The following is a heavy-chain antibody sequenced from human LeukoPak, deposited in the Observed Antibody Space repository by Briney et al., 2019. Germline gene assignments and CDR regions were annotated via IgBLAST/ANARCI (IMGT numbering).Heavy chain of an antibody. CDR2: VSTSRIYI. J-gene: IGHJ4*02. CDR1: GFTFSSYS. Sequence: GGSLRLSCAASGFTFSSYSMNWVRQAPGKGLEWVSSVSTSRIYIYYADSLKGRFTISRDNAKNSLYLQMNSLRAEDTAVYYCARGDRLGAALLASFDYWGQGTLVTVSS. V-gene: IGHV3-21*01. CDR3: ARGDRLGAALLASFDY. D-gene: IGHD3-16*01.